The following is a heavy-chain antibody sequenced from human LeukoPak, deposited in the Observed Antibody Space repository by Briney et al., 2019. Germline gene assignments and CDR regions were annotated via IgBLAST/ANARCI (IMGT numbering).Heavy chain of an antibody. J-gene: IGHJ4*02. D-gene: IGHD2/OR15-2a*01. Sequence: PGGSVRLSCAAAGVTVSSNYMSWVRQVPERGLEWVSMMYSDGTTHYLDSVKGRFTISRDNSKNTLYLQMNSLRVEDTAVYYCARWYCNSLNCYYDYWGQGTLVTVSS. CDR2: MYSDGTT. CDR1: GVTVSSNY. CDR3: ARWYCNSLNCYYDY. V-gene: IGHV3-53*01.